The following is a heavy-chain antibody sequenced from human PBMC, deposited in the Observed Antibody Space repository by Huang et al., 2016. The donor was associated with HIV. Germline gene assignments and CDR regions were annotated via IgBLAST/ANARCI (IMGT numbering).Heavy chain of an antibody. V-gene: IGHV4-39*01. CDR1: GGSIKSRNYY. Sequence: QLQLQESGPGLVKPSDTLSLNCTISGGSIKSRNYYWGWVRQAPGKGLEWIGDFCDRGSPYYNPSLRSGVSLSVDTSKKQVTLKVNAVIAADAAVYYCARRQGSGYYFYFDYWGRGIPVTVSA. CDR3: ARRQGSGYYFYFDY. J-gene: IGHJ4*02. D-gene: IGHD3-22*01. CDR2: FCDRGSP.